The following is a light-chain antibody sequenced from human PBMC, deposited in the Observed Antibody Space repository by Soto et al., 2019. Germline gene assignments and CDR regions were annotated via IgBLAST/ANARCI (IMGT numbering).Light chain of an antibody. CDR2: GAS. Sequence: EILLTQSPGTLSLSPGDRATLSCRSSQSLTNSFLAWYQQRPGQTPRLLIYGASIRATDIPDRFSGSGSGTDFTLTISRLGPEDFAVYFCQQYGRLPLSFGGGTKVEIK. V-gene: IGKV3-20*01. CDR3: QQYGRLPLS. CDR1: QSLTNSF. J-gene: IGKJ4*01.